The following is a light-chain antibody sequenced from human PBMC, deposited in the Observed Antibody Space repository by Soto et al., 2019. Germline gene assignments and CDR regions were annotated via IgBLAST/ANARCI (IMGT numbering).Light chain of an antibody. CDR3: QSYDSSLSAHVV. V-gene: IGLV1-40*01. CDR2: GNS. CDR1: SSNIGAGYD. J-gene: IGLJ2*01. Sequence: QSVLTQPPSVSGAPGQRVTISCTGSSSNIGAGYDVHWYQQLPGTAPKLLIYGNSNRPSGAPDRFSGSKSGTSASLAITGLQAEDEADYYCQSYDSSLSAHVVFGGGTQLTVL.